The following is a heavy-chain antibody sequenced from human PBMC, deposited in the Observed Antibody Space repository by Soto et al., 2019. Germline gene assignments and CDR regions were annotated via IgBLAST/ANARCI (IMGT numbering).Heavy chain of an antibody. Sequence: SCKASGFTFSSYAMSWVRQAPGKGLEWVSAISGSGGSTYYADSVKGRFTISRDNSKNTLNLQMNSLRAEDTAAYYCARPAVYYDFWSGYEYWGQGTLVTVSS. V-gene: IGHV3-23*01. CDR3: ARPAVYYDFWSGYEY. D-gene: IGHD3-3*01. CDR2: ISGSGGST. CDR1: GFTFSSYA. J-gene: IGHJ4*02.